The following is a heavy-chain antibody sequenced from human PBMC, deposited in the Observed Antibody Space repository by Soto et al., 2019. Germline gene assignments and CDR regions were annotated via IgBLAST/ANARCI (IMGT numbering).Heavy chain of an antibody. Sequence: SETLSLTCGVFGESFSDYSWSWIRQPPGKGLEWIGEINHSGSTKYNPSLKSRVTISVDTSKNQFSLKLSSVTAADTAVYYCASQRDTAMVFDYWGRGTLVTVSS. D-gene: IGHD5-18*01. CDR3: ASQRDTAMVFDY. V-gene: IGHV4-34*01. CDR2: INHSGST. J-gene: IGHJ4*02. CDR1: GESFSDYS.